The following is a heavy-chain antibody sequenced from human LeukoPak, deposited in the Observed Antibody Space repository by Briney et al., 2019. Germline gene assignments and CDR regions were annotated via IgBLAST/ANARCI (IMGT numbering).Heavy chain of an antibody. V-gene: IGHV4-59*08. J-gene: IGHJ3*02. CDR2: IYKSGST. Sequence: PSETLSLTCTVSGCSISSYYWSWIRQPPGKGLEWVGNIYKSGSTNYNPSLKSRVTMSVDTSKNQFSLRLNSVTAADTAVYYCARLSTGPYGLGAFDIWGQGTMVTVSS. CDR3: ARLSTGPYGLGAFDI. CDR1: GCSISSYY. D-gene: IGHD1-1*01.